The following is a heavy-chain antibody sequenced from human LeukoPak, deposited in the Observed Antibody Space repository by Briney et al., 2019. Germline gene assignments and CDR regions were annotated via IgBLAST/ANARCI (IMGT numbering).Heavy chain of an antibody. CDR1: GYTFTGYY. J-gene: IGHJ4*02. CDR2: INPNSGGT. D-gene: IGHD6-6*01. CDR3: ARGSSSSSVMGYFDY. Sequence: ASVKVSCKASGYTFTGYYVHWVRQAPGQGLEWMGWINPNSGGTSYAQKFQGRVTMTRDTSTSTVYMELSSLRSEDTAVYYCARGSSSSSVMGYFDYWGQGTLVTVSS. V-gene: IGHV1-2*02.